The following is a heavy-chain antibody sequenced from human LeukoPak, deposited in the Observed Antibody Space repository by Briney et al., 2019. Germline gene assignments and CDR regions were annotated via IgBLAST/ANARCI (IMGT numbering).Heavy chain of an antibody. CDR1: GGSISSSSYY. CDR2: IYYNGST. J-gene: IGHJ4*02. Sequence: PSETLSLTCTVSGGSISSSSYYWGWIRQPPGKGLEWIGTIYYNGSTYYNPSLKSRVTISVDTSKTQFSLKLSSVTAADTAVYYCARLETYYYDSSGYYYGYFDYWGQGTLVTVSS. CDR3: ARLETYYYDSSGYYYGYFDY. V-gene: IGHV4-39*01. D-gene: IGHD3-22*01.